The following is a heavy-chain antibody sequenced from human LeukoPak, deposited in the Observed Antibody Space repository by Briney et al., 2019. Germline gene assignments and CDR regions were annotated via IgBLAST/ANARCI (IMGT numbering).Heavy chain of an antibody. CDR3: ARQGRRYGSGSYYRT. J-gene: IGHJ5*02. CDR1: GGSISSGDYY. V-gene: IGHV4-30-4*01. Sequence: SQTLSLTCTVSGGSISSGDYYWSWIRQPPGKGLEWIGYIYYSGSTYYNPSLESRVTISVDTSKNQFSLKLSSVTAADTAVYYCARQGRRYGSGSYYRTWGQGTLVTVSS. CDR2: IYYSGST. D-gene: IGHD3-10*01.